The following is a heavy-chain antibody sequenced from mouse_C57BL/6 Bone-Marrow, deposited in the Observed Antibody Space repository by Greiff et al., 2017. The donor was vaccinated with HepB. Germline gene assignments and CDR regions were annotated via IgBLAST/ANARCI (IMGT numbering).Heavy chain of an antibody. Sequence: VQLQQPGAELVKPGASVKLSCKASGYTFTSYWMHWVKQRPGQGLEWIGMIHPNSGSTNYNEKFKSKATLTVDKSSSTAYMQHSSLTSEDSAVYYCAKSGTRWLAYWGQGTLVTVSA. D-gene: IGHD4-1*01. CDR1: GYTFTSYW. CDR2: IHPNSGST. J-gene: IGHJ3*01. V-gene: IGHV1-64*01. CDR3: AKSGTRWLAY.